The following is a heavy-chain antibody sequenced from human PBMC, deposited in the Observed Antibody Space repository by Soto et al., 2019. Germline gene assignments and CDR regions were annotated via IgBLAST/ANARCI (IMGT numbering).Heavy chain of an antibody. CDR2: IHAGNGNT. J-gene: IGHJ6*02. D-gene: IGHD2-2*01. Sequence: GASVKVSCKASGCTFTTYSIHWVRQAPVQRLEWMGWIHAGNGNTEHSQKFQGRVTITRDTSASTAYLELGSLRSEDTAVYYCARAACSSTSCYNYYAYGMDVWGQGTAVNVSS. CDR3: ARAACSSTSCYNYYAYGMDV. CDR1: GCTFTTYS. V-gene: IGHV1-3*01.